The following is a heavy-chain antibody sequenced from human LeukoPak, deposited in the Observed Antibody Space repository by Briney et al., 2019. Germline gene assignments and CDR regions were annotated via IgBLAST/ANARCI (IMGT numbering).Heavy chain of an antibody. V-gene: IGHV3-43D*03. J-gene: IGHJ4*02. Sequence: PGGSLRLSCAASGFTFDDYAMRWVRQAPGKGLDADSVKGRFTISRDNSKNSLYLQMNSLRAEDTALYYCAKGASFPLAGIDYWGQGTLVTVSS. D-gene: IGHD6-19*01. CDR3: AKGASFPLAGIDY. CDR1: GFTFDDYA.